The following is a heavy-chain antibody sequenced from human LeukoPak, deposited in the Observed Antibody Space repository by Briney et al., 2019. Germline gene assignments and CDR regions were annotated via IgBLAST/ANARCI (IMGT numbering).Heavy chain of an antibody. V-gene: IGHV3-74*01. CDR3: ASSQTTRSAPFDY. Sequence: PGGSLRLSCAASGFTFSGFWMHWVRQAPGKGLVWVSRINTDGISTNYADPVKGRFTISRDNAKKTLYLQLNSLRAEDTAVYYCASSQTTRSAPFDYWGQGTLVTVSS. CDR1: GFTFSGFW. CDR2: INTDGIST. D-gene: IGHD4-11*01. J-gene: IGHJ4*02.